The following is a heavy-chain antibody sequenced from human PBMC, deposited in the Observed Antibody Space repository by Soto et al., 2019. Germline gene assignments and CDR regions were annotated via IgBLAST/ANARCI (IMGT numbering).Heavy chain of an antibody. CDR3: ARGGEWDPDAFDI. CDR1: GFTFSSYW. V-gene: IGHV3-7*01. D-gene: IGHD1-26*01. Sequence: EVQLVESGGGLVQPGGSLRLSCAASGFTFSSYWMSWVRQAPGKGLEWVANIKQDGSEKYYVDSVKGRFTISRDNAKNSLYLQMNSLRAEDTAVYYCARGGEWDPDAFDIWGQGTMVTVSS. CDR2: IKQDGSEK. J-gene: IGHJ3*02.